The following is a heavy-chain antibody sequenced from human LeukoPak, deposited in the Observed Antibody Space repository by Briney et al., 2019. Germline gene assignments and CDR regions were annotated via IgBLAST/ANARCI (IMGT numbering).Heavy chain of an antibody. CDR2: IYTSGGT. CDR3: ARDLGYCSGGSCYAPADFPRADNWFDP. V-gene: IGHV4-4*07. CDR1: GGSISSYY. Sequence: PSETLSLTCTVSGGSISSYYWSWIRQPAGKGLEWIGRIYTSGGTNYNPSLKSRVTMSVDTSKNQFSLKLSSVTAADMAVYYCARDLGYCSGGSCYAPADFPRADNWFDPWGQGTLVTVSS. J-gene: IGHJ5*02. D-gene: IGHD2-15*01.